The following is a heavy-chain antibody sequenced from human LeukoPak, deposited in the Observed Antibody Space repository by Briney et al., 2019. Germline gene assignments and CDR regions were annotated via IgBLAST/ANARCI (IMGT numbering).Heavy chain of an antibody. J-gene: IGHJ4*02. V-gene: IGHV1-2*02. Sequence: ASVKVSCKASGYTFTGYYMHWVRQAPGQGLEWMGWINPNSGGTNYAQKFQGRVTMTRDTSISTAYMELSRLRSDDTAVYYCARYSSSWYSLLFDYWGQGTLVTVSS. CDR3: ARYSSSWYSLLFDY. CDR1: GYTFTGYY. D-gene: IGHD6-13*01. CDR2: INPNSGGT.